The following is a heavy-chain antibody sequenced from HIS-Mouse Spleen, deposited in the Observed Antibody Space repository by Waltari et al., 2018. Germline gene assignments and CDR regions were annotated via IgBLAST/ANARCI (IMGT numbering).Heavy chain of an antibody. CDR3: AKDKHHAFDY. J-gene: IGHJ4*02. CDR2: ISYDGSNK. CDR1: GFTFSSYG. V-gene: IGHV3-30*18. Sequence: QVQLVESGGGVVQPGRSLRLSCAASGFTFSSYGMQWVRQAPGKGLEWGAVISYDGSNKYYADSVKGRFTISRDNSKNTLYLQMNSLRAEDTAVYYCAKDKHHAFDYWGQGTLVTVSS.